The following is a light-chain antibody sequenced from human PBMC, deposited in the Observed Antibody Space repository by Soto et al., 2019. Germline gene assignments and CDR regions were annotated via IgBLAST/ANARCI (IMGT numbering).Light chain of an antibody. CDR2: AAS. CDR1: QGISRY. J-gene: IGKJ1*01. CDR3: QQYYSYPWT. V-gene: IGKV1-8*01. Sequence: AIRRTQSPYSLSASAGGRSTIAWRASQGISRYLTWYQQKPGKAPKLLIYAASSLQSGVPSSFSGSGSGTDFTLTIGCLQSEDFATYYCQQYYSYPWTFGQGTKVDIK.